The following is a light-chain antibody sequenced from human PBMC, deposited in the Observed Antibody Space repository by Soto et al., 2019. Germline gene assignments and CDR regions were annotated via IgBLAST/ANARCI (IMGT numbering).Light chain of an antibody. Sequence: DIQMTQSPSSLSASVGDRVTITCRASQTISTSLNWYQQKPGRAPKLLIYAASNLQSGVPSRFTGSGSGTDFTLTISSLQPEEFATYYCQQSYSLWTFGQGTKVEI. CDR1: QTISTS. CDR2: AAS. CDR3: QQSYSLWT. V-gene: IGKV1-39*01. J-gene: IGKJ1*01.